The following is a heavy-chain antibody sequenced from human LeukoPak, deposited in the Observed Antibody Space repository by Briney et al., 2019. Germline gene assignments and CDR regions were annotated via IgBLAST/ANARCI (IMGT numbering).Heavy chain of an antibody. J-gene: IGHJ4*02. CDR3: ARARDSSFDY. V-gene: IGHV4-34*01. D-gene: IGHD6-13*01. CDR1: GGSFSGYY. Sequence: SETLSLTCAVYGGSFSGYYWSWTRQPPGKGLEWIGEINHSGSTNYNPSLKSRVTISVDTSKNQFSLKLSSVTAADTAVYYCARARDSSFDYWGQGTLVTVSS. CDR2: INHSGST.